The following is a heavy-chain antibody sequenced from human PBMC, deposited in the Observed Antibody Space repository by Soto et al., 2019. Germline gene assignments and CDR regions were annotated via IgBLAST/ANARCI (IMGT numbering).Heavy chain of an antibody. CDR1: GFSLSTAAVG. CDR3: AHPIAAPGRTLDY. V-gene: IGHV2-5*01. CDR2: IYWNDEA. J-gene: IGHJ4*02. Sequence: QITLEESGPTLVRPTQTLTLTCTVSGFSLSTAAVGVAWLRQPPGKALEWLALIYWNDEARYKSSLNNRLTTTKDTSKTQVVLTMTDMAPMDTATYFCAHPIAAPGRTLDYWGQGILVTVSS. D-gene: IGHD6-13*01.